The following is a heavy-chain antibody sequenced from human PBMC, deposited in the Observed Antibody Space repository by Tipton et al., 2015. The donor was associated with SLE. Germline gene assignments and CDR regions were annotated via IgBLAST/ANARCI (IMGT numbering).Heavy chain of an antibody. D-gene: IGHD4-17*01. J-gene: IGHJ5*02. V-gene: IGHV4-28*03. CDR1: DYSITSSYY. CDR3: ARGYGDYSNWFDP. Sequence: TLSLTCTVSDYSITSSYYWGWIRQPPGKGLEWIGYISYRGNTDYNPYLKSRVTISVDTSKNQFYLKLSSVTAADTAVYYCARGYGDYSNWFDPWGQGTLVTVSS. CDR2: ISYRGNT.